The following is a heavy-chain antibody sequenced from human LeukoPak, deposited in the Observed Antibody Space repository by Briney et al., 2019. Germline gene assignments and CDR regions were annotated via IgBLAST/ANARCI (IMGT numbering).Heavy chain of an antibody. CDR1: GFTFSSYD. D-gene: IGHD3-3*02. CDR2: ISSTGNFI. CDR3: ARGHFGMDV. J-gene: IGHJ6*02. Sequence: GGSLRLSCAASGFTFSSYDMIWVRQAPGKGLEWVSSISSTGNFIYYADSLKGRFTVSRDNAKNSLYLQMNSLRAEDTAVYYCARGHFGMDVWGQGTTVTVSS. V-gene: IGHV3-21*01.